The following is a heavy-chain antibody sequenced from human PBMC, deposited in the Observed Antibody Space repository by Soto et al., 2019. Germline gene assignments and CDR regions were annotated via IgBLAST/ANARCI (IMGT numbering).Heavy chain of an antibody. CDR1: GYTFTNDA. D-gene: IGHD2-2*01. CDR3: ARVYCSTTTCYGYYAMDV. J-gene: IGHJ6*02. CDR2: INAGDGNT. Sequence: ASVKVSCKAFGYTFTNDAMHWVRQAPGQGLEWMGWINAGDGNTKYSQKFQDRVTITRDTSASTAYMELSSLRSEDTAVYYCARVYCSTTTCYGYYAMDVWGQGTTVTVSS. V-gene: IGHV1-3*01.